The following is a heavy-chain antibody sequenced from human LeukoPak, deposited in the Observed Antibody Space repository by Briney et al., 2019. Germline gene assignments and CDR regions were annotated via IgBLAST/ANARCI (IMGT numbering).Heavy chain of an antibody. J-gene: IGHJ6*02. V-gene: IGHV4-59*08. CDR1: GGSISSYY. CDR2: IYYSGST. D-gene: IGHD3-22*01. CDR3: ARHGSSGLYYYYYYGMDV. Sequence: SETLSLTCTVAGGSISSYYWSWIRQPPGKGLEWIGYIYYSGSTNYNPSLKSRVTISVDTSKNQFSLKLSSVTAADTAVYYCARHGSSGLYYYYYYGMDVWGQGTTVTVSS.